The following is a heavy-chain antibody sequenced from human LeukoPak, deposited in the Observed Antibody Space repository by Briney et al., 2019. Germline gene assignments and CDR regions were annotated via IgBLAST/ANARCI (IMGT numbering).Heavy chain of an antibody. CDR1: GFTFSSYA. D-gene: IGHD3-10*01. CDR2: ISGSGDST. Sequence: PGGSLRLSCAASGFTFSSYAMSWVRQAPGKGLEWVSAISGSGDSTYYADSVKGRFTISRDNSKNTLYLQMNSLRAEDTAVYYCAKESGLSGSGSYYNPADYWGQGTLVTVSS. J-gene: IGHJ4*02. V-gene: IGHV3-23*01. CDR3: AKESGLSGSGSYYNPADY.